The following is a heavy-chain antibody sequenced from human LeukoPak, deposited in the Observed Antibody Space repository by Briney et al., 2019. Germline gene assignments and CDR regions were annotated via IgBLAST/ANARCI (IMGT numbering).Heavy chain of an antibody. CDR1: GSTFSSFW. Sequence: GRSLRLSCAASGSTFSSFWMSWVRQAPGKGLEWVANTKQDGSEKNYVDSVKGRFTISRDNAKNSLYLQMNSMRAEDTAVYYYAREGGRGYGGYDFDYWGRGTLVTVSS. CDR3: AREGGRGYGGYDFDY. V-gene: IGHV3-7*01. D-gene: IGHD5-12*01. J-gene: IGHJ4*02. CDR2: TKQDGSEK.